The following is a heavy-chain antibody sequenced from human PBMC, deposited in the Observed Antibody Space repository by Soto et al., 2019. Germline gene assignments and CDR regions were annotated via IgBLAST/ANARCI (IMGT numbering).Heavy chain of an antibody. CDR3: ARERYGDSTVDY. D-gene: IGHD4-17*01. V-gene: IGHV1-18*01. CDR1: GYTFTSYG. CDR2: ISAYNGNT. Sequence: AXVKVSCEASGYTFTSYGISWVRTAPGQGLEWMGWISAYNGNTNYAQKLQGRVTMTTDTSTSTAYMELRRMRSDDTAVYYCARERYGDSTVDYWGQGTLVTVSS. J-gene: IGHJ4*02.